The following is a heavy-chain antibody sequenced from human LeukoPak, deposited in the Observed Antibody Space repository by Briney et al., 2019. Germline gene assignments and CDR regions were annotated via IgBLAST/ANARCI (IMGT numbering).Heavy chain of an antibody. CDR2: ITSSSGYM. D-gene: IGHD4-23*01. CDR3: ARRSGNSGHDY. J-gene: IGHJ4*02. V-gene: IGHV3-21*01. Sequence: GGSLRLSCAASGFTFSTYAMSWVRQAPGKGLEWVSSITSSSGYMSYADSVKGRFTISRDNAKNSLYLQMNSLRPDDTAVYYCARRSGNSGHDYWGQGTLVTVSS. CDR1: GFTFSTYA.